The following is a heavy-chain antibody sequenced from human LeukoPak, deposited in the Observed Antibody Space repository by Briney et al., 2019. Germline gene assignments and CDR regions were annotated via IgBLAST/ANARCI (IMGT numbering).Heavy chain of an antibody. Sequence: ASETLSLTCTVSGGSISSYYWSWIRQPPGKGLEWIGYIYYSGSTNYNPSLKSRVTISVDTSKNQFSLKLSSVTAGDTAVYYCARAPRGVVLDYWGQGTLVTVSS. V-gene: IGHV4-59*01. CDR3: ARAPRGVVLDY. CDR2: IYYSGST. CDR1: GGSISSYY. D-gene: IGHD2-2*01. J-gene: IGHJ4*02.